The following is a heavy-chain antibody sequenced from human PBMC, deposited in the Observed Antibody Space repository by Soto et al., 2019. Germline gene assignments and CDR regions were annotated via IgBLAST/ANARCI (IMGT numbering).Heavy chain of an antibody. D-gene: IGHD2-21*01. CDR1: GFTFSSYA. V-gene: IGHV3-23*01. J-gene: IGHJ5*02. Sequence: EVQLLESGGGLVQPGGSLRLSCAASGFTFSSYAMSWVRQAPGKGLEWVSTISGSGGSKYYADSVKGQFTTSRDTTRTTVYLQMNSVRAEGKAVYYCAKERKGGGGDGDWFDPWGQGTLVTVSS. CDR2: ISGSGGSK. CDR3: AKERKGGGGDGDWFDP.